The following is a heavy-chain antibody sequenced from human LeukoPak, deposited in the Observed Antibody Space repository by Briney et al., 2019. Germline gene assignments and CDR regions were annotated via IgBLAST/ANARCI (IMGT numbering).Heavy chain of an antibody. CDR3: ARITMVRGVKGMYYYYYMDV. D-gene: IGHD3-10*01. CDR1: GYTFTGYY. CDR2: INPNSGGT. J-gene: IGHJ6*03. Sequence: GASVKVSCKASGYTFTGYYMHWVRQAPGQGLEWMGRINPNSGGTNYAQKFQGRVTMTRDTSISTAYMELSRLRSDDTAVYYCARITMVRGVKGMYYYYYMDVWAKGPRSPSP. V-gene: IGHV1-2*06.